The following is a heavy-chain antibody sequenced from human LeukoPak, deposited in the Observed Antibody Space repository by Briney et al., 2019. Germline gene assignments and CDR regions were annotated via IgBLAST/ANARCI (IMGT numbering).Heavy chain of an antibody. CDR2: ISGSGGST. CDR3: AKADEVASATIGPAGY. D-gene: IGHD5-24*01. J-gene: IGHJ4*02. V-gene: IGHV3-23*01. CDR1: EFTFSSYA. Sequence: GGSLRLSCAASEFTFSSYAMSWVRQAPGKGLEWVSAISGSGGSTYYADSVKGRFTISRDNSKNTLYLQMNSLRAEDTAVYYCAKADEVASATIGPAGYWGQGTLVTVSS.